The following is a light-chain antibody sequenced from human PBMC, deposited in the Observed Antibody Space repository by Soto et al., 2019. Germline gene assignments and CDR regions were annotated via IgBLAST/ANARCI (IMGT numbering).Light chain of an antibody. V-gene: IGLV2-23*02. CDR2: EVS. CDR1: SSDVGSYNL. Sequence: QSALTQPASVSGSPGQSITISCTGTSSDVGSYNLVSWYQQHPGKAPKLMIYEVSKRPSGVSNRFSGSKSGNTASLTIPGLQAEDEADYYCCSYAGSSNGVFGTGTKVTV. CDR3: CSYAGSSNGV. J-gene: IGLJ1*01.